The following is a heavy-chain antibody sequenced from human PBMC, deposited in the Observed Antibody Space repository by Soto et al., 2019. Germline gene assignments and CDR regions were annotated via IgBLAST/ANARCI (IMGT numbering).Heavy chain of an antibody. V-gene: IGHV3-48*02. CDR3: AREQWLVGYYYYYGMDV. CDR1: GFTFSSYS. CDR2: ISSSSSTI. Sequence: GSLRLSCAASGFTFSSYSMNWVRQAPGKGLEWVSYISSSSSTIYYADSVKGRFTISRDNAKNSLYLQMNSLRDEDTAVYYCAREQWLVGYYYYYGMDVWGQGTTVTVSS. D-gene: IGHD6-19*01. J-gene: IGHJ6*02.